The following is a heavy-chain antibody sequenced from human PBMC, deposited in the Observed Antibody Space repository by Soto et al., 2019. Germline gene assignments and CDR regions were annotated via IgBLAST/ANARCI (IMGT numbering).Heavy chain of an antibody. Sequence: QVQLHEPGPALVKPSETLSLTCTVSDVSTGNFFWKWFRQPPGKGLEWIGIIDSSETTTYNRSLESRITISLDTSRRHCSLRVNSVTATDTAVYYCARGRGWLTDYWGQGTQVTVST. CDR3: ARGRGWLTDY. V-gene: IGHV4-59*08. CDR1: DVSTGNFF. CDR2: IDSSETT. J-gene: IGHJ4*02. D-gene: IGHD3-9*01.